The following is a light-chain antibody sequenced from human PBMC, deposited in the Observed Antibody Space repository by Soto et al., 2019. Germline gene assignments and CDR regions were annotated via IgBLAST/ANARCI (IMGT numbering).Light chain of an antibody. V-gene: IGKV1-5*01. CDR3: QQYNSYWT. J-gene: IGKJ1*01. Sequence: EIQMTQSPSTMSASVGDGVTITCRASQSISSWLAWYQQKPGKAPKLLIYDASSLGSGVPSRFSGSGSGTEFTLTISSLQPDDFATYYCQQYNSYWTFGQGTKVDIK. CDR1: QSISSW. CDR2: DAS.